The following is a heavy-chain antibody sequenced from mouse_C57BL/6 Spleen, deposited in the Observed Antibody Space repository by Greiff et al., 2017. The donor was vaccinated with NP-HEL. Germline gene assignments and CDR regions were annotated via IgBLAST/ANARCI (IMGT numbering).Heavy chain of an antibody. CDR2: ISSGSSTI. D-gene: IGHD2-3*01. J-gene: IGHJ1*03. CDR3: ARDGSWYFDV. CDR1: GFTFSDYG. V-gene: IGHV5-17*01. Sequence: VQLKESGGGLVKPGGSLKLSCAASGFTFSDYGMHWVRQAPEKGLEWVAYISSGSSTIYYADTVKGRFTISRDNAKNTLFQQMTSLRSEETAMYYCARDGSWYFDVWGTGTTVTVSS.